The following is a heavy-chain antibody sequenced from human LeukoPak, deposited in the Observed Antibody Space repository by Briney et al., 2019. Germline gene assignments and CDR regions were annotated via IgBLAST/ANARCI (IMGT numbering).Heavy chain of an antibody. J-gene: IGHJ4*02. CDR3: ARRRGDSSSWSYFDY. Sequence: GGFLRLSCAASGFTFSTYWMNWVRQTPEKGLEWVANIKVDGSEKYYVDSVKGRFTISRDNAKNSLYLQMNSLRAEDTAVYYCARRRGDSSSWSYFDYWGQGTLVTVSS. D-gene: IGHD6-13*01. CDR2: IKVDGSEK. CDR1: GFTFSTYW. V-gene: IGHV3-7*01.